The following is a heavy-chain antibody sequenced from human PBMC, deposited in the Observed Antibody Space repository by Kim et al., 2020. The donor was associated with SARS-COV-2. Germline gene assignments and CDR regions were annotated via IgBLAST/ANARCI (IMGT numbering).Heavy chain of an antibody. J-gene: IGHJ3*01. CDR3: AGAESGGGAALDV. D-gene: IGHD2-15*01. V-gene: IGHV4-30-2*01. Sequence: DLTPSLKRRVTISPDTSKNQFSLKLASLTAADTALYFCAGAESGGGAALDVWGQGTMVTVS.